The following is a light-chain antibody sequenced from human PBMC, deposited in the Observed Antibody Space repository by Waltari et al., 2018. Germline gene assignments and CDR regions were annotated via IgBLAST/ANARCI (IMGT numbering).Light chain of an antibody. CDR3: QQYSNWPLT. CDR1: QNVYSN. CDR2: GAS. V-gene: IGKV3-15*01. Sequence: ETVMTQSPATLSVSPGERATLSCRTSQNVYSNLAWYQQKPGQAPRVLIYGASTRETGTPDRFTGSGSGTEFTLTISSLQSEDFAVYYCQQYSNWPLTFGGGTKLEIK. J-gene: IGKJ4*01.